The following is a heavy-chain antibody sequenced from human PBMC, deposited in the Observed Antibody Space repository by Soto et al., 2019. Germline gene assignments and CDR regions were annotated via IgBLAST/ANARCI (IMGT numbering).Heavy chain of an antibody. CDR1: GFTFSSYG. CDR3: AREGSIAVAGTREGYYYYYGMDV. CDR2: IWYDGSNK. D-gene: IGHD6-19*01. V-gene: IGHV3-33*01. Sequence: QVQLVESGGGVVQPGRSLRLSCAASGFTFSSYGVHWVRQAPGKGLEWVAVIWYDGSNKYYADSVKGRFTISRDNSKNTLYLQMNSLGAEDTAVYYCAREGSIAVAGTREGYYYYYGMDVWGQGTTVTVSS. J-gene: IGHJ6*02.